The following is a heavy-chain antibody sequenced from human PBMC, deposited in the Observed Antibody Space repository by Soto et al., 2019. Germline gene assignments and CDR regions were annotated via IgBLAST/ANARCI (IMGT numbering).Heavy chain of an antibody. J-gene: IGHJ4*02. V-gene: IGHV4-39*01. D-gene: IGHD1-1*01. CDR1: GISISRSSYY. CDR3: ARRQAERVTKPYYFDY. Sequence: DTLSLTCTVSGISISRSSYYLGWFRQPPGKGMERIGSIYYTGSHYYNQSLKSQVSISVDTSKNQFSLKLSSVTAADTVVYYCARRQAERVTKPYYFDYWGQGTLFTVSS. CDR2: IYYTGSH.